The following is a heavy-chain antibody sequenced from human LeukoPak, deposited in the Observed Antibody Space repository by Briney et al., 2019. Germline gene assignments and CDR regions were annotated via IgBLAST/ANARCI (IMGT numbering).Heavy chain of an antibody. CDR1: GYTFTGYY. V-gene: IGHV1-2*02. J-gene: IGHJ4*02. D-gene: IGHD2-21*02. CDR2: INPNSGGT. CDR3: ARGRWTAHTVGYYFDS. Sequence: ASVKVSCKASGYTFTGYYMHWVRQAPGQGLEWMGWINPNSGGTNYAQEFQGRVTITRDTSTNTAYMELISLRSEDMAVYYCARGRWTAHTVGYYFDSWGQGTLVTVSS.